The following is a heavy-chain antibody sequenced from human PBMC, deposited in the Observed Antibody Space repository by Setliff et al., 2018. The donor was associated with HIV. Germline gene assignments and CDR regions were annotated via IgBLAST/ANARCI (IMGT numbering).Heavy chain of an antibody. D-gene: IGHD5-18*01. Sequence: GGSLRLSCAASGFTFDDYAMHWVRQAPGKGLEWVSGISWNSGSIGYADSVKGRFTISRDNAKNSLYLQMTSLRAEDTAVYYCARDDSNGNTDAFDIWGQGTTVTVSS. J-gene: IGHJ3*02. CDR1: GFTFDDYA. CDR3: ARDDSNGNTDAFDI. CDR2: ISWNSGSI. V-gene: IGHV3-9*01.